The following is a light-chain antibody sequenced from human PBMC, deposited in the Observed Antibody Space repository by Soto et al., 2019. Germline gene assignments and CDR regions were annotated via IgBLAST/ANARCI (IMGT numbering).Light chain of an antibody. J-gene: IGKJ3*01. Sequence: EIVLTQSPGTLSLSPGERATLSCRASQSVSGNCLAWYQHKPGQVPRLLIYSASNRATDIPDRLSGSGSATEFTLAISSLEPEDFAVYYCRQYCTSPQTFGPGTKVDI. CDR1: QSVSGNC. CDR2: SAS. V-gene: IGKV3-20*01. CDR3: RQYCTSPQT.